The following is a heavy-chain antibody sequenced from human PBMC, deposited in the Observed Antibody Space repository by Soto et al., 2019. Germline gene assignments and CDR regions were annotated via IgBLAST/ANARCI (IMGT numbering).Heavy chain of an antibody. J-gene: IGHJ5*02. V-gene: IGHV4-31*03. CDR2: IYYTGKT. Sequence: SSETLSLTCTVSGDSLNIGGYYWTLIRQHPGKGLEWMGYIYYTGKTYYNPSLESRLTMSVDTSKNQFSLKLSSVTAADTGVYYCARDRSSTANWIDPWGQGTLVTVSP. CDR1: GDSLNIGGYY. CDR3: ARDRSSTANWIDP. D-gene: IGHD2-15*01.